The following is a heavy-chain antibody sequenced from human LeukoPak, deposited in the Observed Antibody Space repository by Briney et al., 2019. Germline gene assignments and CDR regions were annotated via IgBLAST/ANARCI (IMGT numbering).Heavy chain of an antibody. CDR1: GFTFSSYW. J-gene: IGHJ4*02. CDR3: ARDPHIVGAPDYFGY. D-gene: IGHD1-26*01. V-gene: IGHV3-74*01. Sequence: GGSLRLSCAASGFTFSSYWMHWVRQAPGKGLVWVSRINSDGSSTSYADSVKGRFTISRDNAKNTLYLQMNSLRAEDTAVYYCARDPHIVGAPDYFGYWGQGTLVTVSS. CDR2: INSDGSST.